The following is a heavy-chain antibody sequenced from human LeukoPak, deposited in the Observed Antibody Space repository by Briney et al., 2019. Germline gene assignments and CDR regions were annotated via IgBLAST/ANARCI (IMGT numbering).Heavy chain of an antibody. J-gene: IGHJ3*02. D-gene: IGHD1-14*01. CDR3: ARETDNTWAYAFDI. Sequence: GGSLRLSCAASGFTFSSYSMNWVRQAPGKGLEWVSFISSSSSYIYYADSVKGRFTISRDNAKNSLYLQMNSLRAEDTAVYYCARETDNTWAYAFDIWGQGTMVTVSS. CDR2: ISSSSSYI. V-gene: IGHV3-21*01. CDR1: GFTFSSYS.